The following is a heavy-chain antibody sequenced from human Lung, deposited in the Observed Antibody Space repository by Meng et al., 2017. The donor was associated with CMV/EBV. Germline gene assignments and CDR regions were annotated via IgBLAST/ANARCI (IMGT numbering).Heavy chain of an antibody. D-gene: IGHD2/OR15-2a*01. V-gene: IGHV1-69*10. J-gene: IGHJ4*02. Sequence: QVRRVQSWAGVKKPGSSETGACKTSGGCFSTYTFSWVRQAPGQGLEWMGGLIPVLNKAKSAPRFQDRVTFTADETTTTAYMELSSLTFEGTAVYFCARGRGNQPLFDFWGQGTLVTVSS. CDR2: LIPVLNKA. CDR1: GGCFSTYT. CDR3: ARGRGNQPLFDF.